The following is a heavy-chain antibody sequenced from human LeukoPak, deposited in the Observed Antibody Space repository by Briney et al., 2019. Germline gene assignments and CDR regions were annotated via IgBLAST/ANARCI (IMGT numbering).Heavy chain of an antibody. CDR2: IYYSGIT. CDR1: GGSISSSSHY. J-gene: IGHJ4*02. V-gene: IGHV4-39*01. CDR3: HFKYCSSSTCFYYFDY. D-gene: IGHD2-2*01. Sequence: SETLSLTCTVSGGSISSSSHYWGWIRQPPGKGLEWIGSIYYSGITYYNPSLRSRVTISVDTSKNQFSLKLGSVTATDTAVYYCHFKYCSSSTCFYYFDYWGQGTLVTVSS.